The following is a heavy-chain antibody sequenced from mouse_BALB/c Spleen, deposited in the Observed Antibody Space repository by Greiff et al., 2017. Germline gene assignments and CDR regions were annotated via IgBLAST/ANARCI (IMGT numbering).Heavy chain of an antibody. CDR3: AREEYAMDY. Sequence: VQLQQSGAELARPGASVKLSCKASGYTFTSYWMQWVKQRPGQGLEWIGAIYPGDGDTRYTQKFKGKATLTADKSSSTAYMQLSSLASEDSAVYYCAREEYAMDYWGQGTSVTVSS. CDR1: GYTFTSYW. CDR2: IYPGDGDT. V-gene: IGHV1-87*01. J-gene: IGHJ4*01.